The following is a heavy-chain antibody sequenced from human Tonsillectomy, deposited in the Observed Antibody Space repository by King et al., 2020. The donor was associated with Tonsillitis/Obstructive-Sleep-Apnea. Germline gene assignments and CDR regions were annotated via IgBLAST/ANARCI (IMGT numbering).Heavy chain of an antibody. Sequence: VQLVQSGGGLVKPGGSLRLSCAASGFTFSDYFMTWIRQAPGKGLEWFSYISSGSSYTKYADSVKGRFTISRDNAKNSLYLQLNSLRAEDPAVYYCAGVSCSSTSCHLLVDYWGQGTLVTVSS. CDR1: GFTFSDYF. CDR3: AGVSCSSTSCHLLVDY. J-gene: IGHJ4*02. D-gene: IGHD2-2*01. CDR2: ISSGSSYT. V-gene: IGHV3-11*05.